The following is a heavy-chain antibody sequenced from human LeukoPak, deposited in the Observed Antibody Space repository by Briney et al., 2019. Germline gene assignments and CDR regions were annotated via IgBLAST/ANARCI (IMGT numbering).Heavy chain of an antibody. CDR3: ARENRSTSCCFDY. D-gene: IGHD2-2*01. V-gene: IGHV3-7*01. J-gene: IGHJ4*02. Sequence: GGSLRLSCAASGFTFSSYWMSWVRQAPGKGLEWVANIRQDGSEKYYVDSVKGQFTISRDNAKNSLYLQMTSLRAEDTAVYHCARENRSTSCCFDYWGQGTLVTVSS. CDR2: IRQDGSEK. CDR1: GFTFSSYW.